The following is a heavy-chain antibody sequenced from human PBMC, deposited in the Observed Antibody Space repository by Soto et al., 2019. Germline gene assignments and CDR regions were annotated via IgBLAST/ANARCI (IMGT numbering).Heavy chain of an antibody. CDR2: ISENLYNI. CDR3: ARAVYEGN. D-gene: IGHD5-12*01. J-gene: IGHJ4*02. Sequence: TGGSLRLSCAASGFTFSDFAMRWVRQAPGKGPEWVSTISENLYNIYYADSVEGRFTISRDNSKNTLYLQMNSLTDEDTAVYYCARAVYEGNWGLGTLVTVSS. V-gene: IGHV3-23*01. CDR1: GFTFSDFA.